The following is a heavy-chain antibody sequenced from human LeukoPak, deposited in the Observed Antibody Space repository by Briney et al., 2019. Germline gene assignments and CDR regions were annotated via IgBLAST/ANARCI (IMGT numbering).Heavy chain of an antibody. CDR1: GYTFTSYY. J-gene: IGHJ4*02. CDR3: ASGHGYMDY. Sequence: ASVKVSCKASGYTFTSYYMHWVRQAPGQGLEWMGVINPSGDSTNYAQKFQGRVTMTRDTSTSAVYMELNSLRSEDTAVYYYASGHGYMDYWGQGTLVTVSS. V-gene: IGHV1-46*01. CDR2: INPSGDST.